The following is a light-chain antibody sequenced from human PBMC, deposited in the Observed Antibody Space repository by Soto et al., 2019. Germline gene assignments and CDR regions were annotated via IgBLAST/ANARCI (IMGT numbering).Light chain of an antibody. CDR2: EVS. CDR1: SSDFGNYNY. J-gene: IGLJ3*02. Sequence: QSVLTQPASVSGSPGQSITISCTGTSSDFGNYNYVSWYQHHPGKAPKLMIYEVSNRPSGVSNRFSGSKSGNTASLTISGLQSEDEADYYCSSYTSSTTWVFGGGTKVTVL. CDR3: SSYTSSTTWV. V-gene: IGLV2-14*01.